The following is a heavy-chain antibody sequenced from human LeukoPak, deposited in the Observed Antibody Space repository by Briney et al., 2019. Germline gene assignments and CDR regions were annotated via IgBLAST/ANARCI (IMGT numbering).Heavy chain of an antibody. CDR1: GGSISSYY. CDR2: INHSGST. D-gene: IGHD5-24*01. Sequence: PSETLSLTCTVSGGSISSYYWSWIRQPPGKGLEWNGEINHSGSTNYNPSLKSRVTISVDTSKNQFSLKLSSVTAADTAVYYCAREKGGEMATIYFDYWGQGTLVTVSS. CDR3: AREKGGEMATIYFDY. J-gene: IGHJ4*02. V-gene: IGHV4-34*01.